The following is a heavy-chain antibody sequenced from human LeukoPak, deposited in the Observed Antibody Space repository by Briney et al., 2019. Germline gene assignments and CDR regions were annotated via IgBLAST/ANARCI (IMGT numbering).Heavy chain of an antibody. V-gene: IGHV3-11*01. CDR2: ISSSGSTI. J-gene: IGHJ3*02. CDR1: GFTFSDYY. CDR3: ARPSTDDAFDI. Sequence: GGSLRLSCAAPGFTFSDYYMSWIRQAPGKGLEWVSYISSSGSTIYYADSVKGRFTISRDNAKNSLYLQMNSLRAEDTAVYYCARPSTDDAFDIWGQGTMVTVSS. D-gene: IGHD4-17*01.